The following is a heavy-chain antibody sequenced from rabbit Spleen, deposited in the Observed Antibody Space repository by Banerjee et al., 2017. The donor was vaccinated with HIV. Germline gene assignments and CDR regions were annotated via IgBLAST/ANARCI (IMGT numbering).Heavy chain of an antibody. D-gene: IGHD1-1*01. CDR2: IGSGATGNT. J-gene: IGHJ6*01. CDR1: GFSFSTRYY. Sequence: QSLEESGGDLVKPEGSLTLTCTASGFSFSTRYYMCWVRQAPGKGLEWIGCIGSGATGNTYYASWAKGRFTISKTSSTTLTLQMTSLTAADTATYFCARDTSSSFSSYGMDLWGQGTLVTVS. CDR3: ARDTSSSFSSYGMDL. V-gene: IGHV1S40*01.